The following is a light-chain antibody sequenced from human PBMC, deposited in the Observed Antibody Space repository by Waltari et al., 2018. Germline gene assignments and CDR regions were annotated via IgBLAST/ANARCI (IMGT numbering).Light chain of an antibody. CDR3: QQYYSTPYT. Sequence: DIVMTQSPLSLPVTPGEPASISCRSSQSLLHSNGYNYLDWYLQKPGQSPQLLIYLGSNLASGVPDRFSGSGSGTDFTLKISRVEAEDVAVYYCQQYYSTPYTFGQGTKLEIK. J-gene: IGKJ2*01. V-gene: IGKV2-28*01. CDR1: QSLLHSNGYNY. CDR2: LGS.